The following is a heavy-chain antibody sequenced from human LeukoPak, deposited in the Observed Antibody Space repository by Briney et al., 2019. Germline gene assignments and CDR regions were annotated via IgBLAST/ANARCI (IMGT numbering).Heavy chain of an antibody. Sequence: SETLSLTCTVSGGSISSGGYYWSWIRQHPGKGLEWIGYIYYSGSTYYNPSLKSRVTISVDTSKNQFSLKLSSVTAADTAVYYCARAPGHFGVVTVFDYWGQGTLVTVSS. CDR3: ARAPGHFGVVTVFDY. D-gene: IGHD3-3*01. J-gene: IGHJ4*02. CDR2: IYYSGST. V-gene: IGHV4-31*03. CDR1: GGSISSGGYY.